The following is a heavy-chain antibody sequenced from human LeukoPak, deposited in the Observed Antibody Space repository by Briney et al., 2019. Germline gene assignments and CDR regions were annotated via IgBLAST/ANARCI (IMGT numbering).Heavy chain of an antibody. J-gene: IGHJ4*02. CDR2: IKSKVNGETT. CDR1: GFTFSNPW. Sequence: GGSLRLSCAASGFTFSNPWMTWVRQAPGKGLEWVGRIKSKVNGETTDYAAPVRGRFTVSRDDSKNTLYLQMNNLKTEDTAMYYCTTDVPYTSGGAIAYWGQGTLVTVSS. D-gene: IGHD3-16*02. CDR3: TTDVPYTSGGAIAY. V-gene: IGHV3-15*01.